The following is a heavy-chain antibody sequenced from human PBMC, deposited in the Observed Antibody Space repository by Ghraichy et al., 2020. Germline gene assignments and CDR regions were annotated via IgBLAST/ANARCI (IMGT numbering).Heavy chain of an antibody. J-gene: IGHJ4*02. Sequence: GGSLRLSCAASGFTFSSYSMNWVRQAPGKGLEWVSYISSSSSTIYYADSVKGRFTISRDNAKNSLYLQMNSLRAEDTAVYYCAGGRYCSSTSCYDVWGQGTLVTVSS. CDR1: GFTFSSYS. V-gene: IGHV3-48*04. D-gene: IGHD2-2*01. CDR2: ISSSSSTI. CDR3: AGGRYCSSTSCYDV.